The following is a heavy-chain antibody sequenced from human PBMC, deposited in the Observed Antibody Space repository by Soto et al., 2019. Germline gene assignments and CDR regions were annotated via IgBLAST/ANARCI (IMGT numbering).Heavy chain of an antibody. CDR2: IYSTRSP. J-gene: IGHJ5*02. D-gene: IGHD4-17*01. Sequence: QVQLQESGPGLVKPSETLSLTCTVTGDSVSKYYWNWIRKPARKGLEWLGRIYSTRSPNYNPSLKSRVTMSVDTSKNPFSLKLNLSSVTAADTAVSYCARSPAYGDYANLDTWGPGTLVTVSS. CDR1: GDSVSKYY. V-gene: IGHV4-4*07. CDR3: ARSPAYGDYANLDT.